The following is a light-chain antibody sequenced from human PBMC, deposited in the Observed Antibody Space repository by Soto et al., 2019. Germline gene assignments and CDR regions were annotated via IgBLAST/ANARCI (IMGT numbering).Light chain of an antibody. Sequence: EIVLTQSPATLSLSPGERATLSCRARQSVSSYLAWYQQKPGQAPRLLIYDASNRATGILARFSGSGSGTDFTLTISSLEPEDFAVYYCQQRSNWPPAFGQGTKLEIK. CDR1: QSVSSY. V-gene: IGKV3-11*01. CDR2: DAS. J-gene: IGKJ2*01. CDR3: QQRSNWPPA.